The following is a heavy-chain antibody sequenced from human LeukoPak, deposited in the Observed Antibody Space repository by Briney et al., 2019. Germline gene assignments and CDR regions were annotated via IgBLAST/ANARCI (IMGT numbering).Heavy chain of an antibody. CDR2: INHSGST. Sequence: SETLSLTCAVYGGSFSGYYWSWIRQPPGKGLEWIGEINHSGSTNYNPSLKSRVTISVDTSKNQFSLKLSSVTAADTAVYYCARRSGQWLVRGLLGYYFDYWGQGTLVTVSS. CDR3: ARRSGQWLVRGLLGYYFDY. V-gene: IGHV4-34*01. CDR1: GGSFSGYY. D-gene: IGHD6-19*01. J-gene: IGHJ4*02.